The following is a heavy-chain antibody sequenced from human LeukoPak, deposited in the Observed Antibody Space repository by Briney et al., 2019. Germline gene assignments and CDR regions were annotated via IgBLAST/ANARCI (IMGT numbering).Heavy chain of an antibody. Sequence: ETLSLTCTVSGGSISSYYWSWVRQAPGKGLEWVSAISNNGGYTYYADSVQGRFTISRDNSKSTLCLQMNSLRAEDTAVYYCAKQLGYCSDGSCYFPYWGQGTLVTVSS. CDR2: ISNNGGYT. J-gene: IGHJ4*02. CDR3: AKQLGYCSDGSCYFPY. V-gene: IGHV3-23*01. CDR1: GGSISSYY. D-gene: IGHD2-15*01.